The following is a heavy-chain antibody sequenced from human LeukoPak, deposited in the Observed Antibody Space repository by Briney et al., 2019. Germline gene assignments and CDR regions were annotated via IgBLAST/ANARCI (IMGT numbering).Heavy chain of an antibody. CDR2: INPNSGGT. V-gene: IGHV1-2*02. CDR3: ASVRDSSSWGSLGGFDY. D-gene: IGHD6-13*01. J-gene: IGHJ4*02. Sequence: ASVKVSCKASGYTFTCYYMHWVRQAPGQGLEWMGWINPNSGGTNYAQKCQGRVTMTRDTSISTAYMELSRLRSDDTAVYYCASVRDSSSWGSLGGFDYWGQGTLVTVSS. CDR1: GYTFTCYY.